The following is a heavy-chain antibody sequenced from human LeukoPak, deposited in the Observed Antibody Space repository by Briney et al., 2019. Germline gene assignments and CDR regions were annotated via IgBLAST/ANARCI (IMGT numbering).Heavy chain of an antibody. CDR2: IYYSGST. D-gene: IGHD6-19*01. CDR3: ARHHGAVAGPLDY. J-gene: IGHJ4*02. Sequence: PSETLSLTCTVSGGSISSYYWGWIRQPPGKGLEWIGYIYYSGSTNYNPSLKSRVTISVDTSKNQFSLKLSSVTAADTAVYYCARHHGAVAGPLDYWGQGTLVTVSS. V-gene: IGHV4-59*08. CDR1: GGSISSYY.